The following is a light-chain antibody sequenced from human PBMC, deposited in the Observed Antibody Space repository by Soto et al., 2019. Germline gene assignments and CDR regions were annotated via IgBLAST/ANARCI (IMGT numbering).Light chain of an antibody. Sequence: EIVLTQSPGTLSLSPGERATLSCRASQSVSSGDLAWYQQKPGQAPRLLIYGASSRATGIPDRFSGSGSGTDFPLTISRLEPEDLPVYYCQQYGSSPPNFGQGTRLEIK. V-gene: IGKV3-20*01. CDR2: GAS. J-gene: IGKJ5*01. CDR1: QSVSSGD. CDR3: QQYGSSPPN.